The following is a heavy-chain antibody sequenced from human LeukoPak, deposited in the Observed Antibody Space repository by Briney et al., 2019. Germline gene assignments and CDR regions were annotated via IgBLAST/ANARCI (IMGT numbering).Heavy chain of an antibody. D-gene: IGHD3-10*01. V-gene: IGHV4-59*01. CDR2: IYYSGST. CDR1: GCSISSYY. J-gene: IGHJ4*02. CDR3: ARCRSGTRDFDY. Sequence: PSETLSLTCTVSGCSISSYYWSWIRQPPGKGLEWIGYIYYSGSTNYNPSLKSRVTISVDTSKNQFSLKLSSVTAADTAEYYCARCRSGTRDFDYWGQGTLVTVSS.